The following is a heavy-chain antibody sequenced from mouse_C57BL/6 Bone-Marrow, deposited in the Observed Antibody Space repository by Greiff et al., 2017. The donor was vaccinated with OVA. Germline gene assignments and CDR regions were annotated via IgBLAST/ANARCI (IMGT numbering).Heavy chain of an antibody. V-gene: IGHV5-4*01. CDR3: ARDRWLLQDYYAMDY. CDR1: GFTFSSYA. D-gene: IGHD2-3*01. Sequence: EVKLVESGGGLVKPGGSLKLSCAASGFTFSSYAMSWVRQTPEKRLEWVATISDGGSYTYYPDNVKGRFTISRDNAKNNLYLQMSHLKSEDTAMYYCARDRWLLQDYYAMDYWGQGTSVTVSS. CDR2: ISDGGSYT. J-gene: IGHJ4*01.